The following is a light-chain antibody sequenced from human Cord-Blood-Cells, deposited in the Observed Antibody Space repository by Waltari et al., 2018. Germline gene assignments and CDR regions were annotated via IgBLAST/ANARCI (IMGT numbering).Light chain of an antibody. Sequence: QSALTQPASVSGSPGQSITISCTGTSSDVGGYNYVSLYQKHPGKAPKLMIYEVSNRPSGVCNRFSGSTSGNTASLTISGLQAEDEADYYCSSYTSSSTRVFGGGTKLTVL. V-gene: IGLV2-14*01. J-gene: IGLJ3*02. CDR3: SSYTSSSTRV. CDR2: EVS. CDR1: SSDVGGYNY.